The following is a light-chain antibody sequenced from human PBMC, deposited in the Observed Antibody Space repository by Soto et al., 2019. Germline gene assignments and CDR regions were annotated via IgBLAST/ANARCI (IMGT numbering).Light chain of an antibody. Sequence: PCVCATLSCRGSQTVSITYLTWYQQKRGQAPRLLIYGASSRATGIPDRFSGSGSGTDFTLTISRLEAEDVSVYYCHQYGTAPLTFGPGTKVDIK. CDR1: QTVSITY. CDR2: GAS. J-gene: IGKJ3*01. CDR3: HQYGTAPLT. V-gene: IGKV3-20*01.